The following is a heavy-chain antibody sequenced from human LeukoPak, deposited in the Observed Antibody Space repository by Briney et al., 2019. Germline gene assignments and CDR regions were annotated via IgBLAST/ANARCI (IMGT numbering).Heavy chain of an antibody. Sequence: GGSLRLSCAASGFIFSTYSMQWVRQAPGKGLEYVSAISNNGGSTYYGNSVKGRFTISRDNSKNTLYLQMGSLRTEDMAVYYCAREVIGERGLGDYWGQGTLVTVSS. CDR1: GFIFSTYS. CDR3: AREVIGERGLGDY. J-gene: IGHJ4*02. D-gene: IGHD3-16*02. V-gene: IGHV3-64*01. CDR2: ISNNGGST.